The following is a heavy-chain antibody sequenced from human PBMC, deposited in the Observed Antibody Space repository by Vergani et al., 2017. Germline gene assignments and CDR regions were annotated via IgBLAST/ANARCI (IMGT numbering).Heavy chain of an antibody. CDR2: IYPGDSDT. CDR3: ARHFSPYYDFWSGPSYYYYYGMDV. CDR1: GYSFTSYW. D-gene: IGHD3-3*01. J-gene: IGHJ6*02. V-gene: IGHV5-51*01. Sequence: EVQLVQSGAEVKKPGESLKISCKGSGYSFTSYWIGWVRQMPGKGLEWMGNIYPGDSDTRYSPSFQGQVTISAYKSISTAYLQWSSLKASDTAMYYCARHFSPYYDFWSGPSYYYYYGMDVWGQGTTVTVSS.